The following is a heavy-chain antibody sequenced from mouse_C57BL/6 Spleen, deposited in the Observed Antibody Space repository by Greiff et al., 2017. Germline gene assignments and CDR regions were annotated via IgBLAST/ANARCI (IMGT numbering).Heavy chain of an antibody. CDR2: IYPGNSDT. CDR1: GYTFTSYW. J-gene: IGHJ3*01. D-gene: IGHD2-1*01. Sequence: VQLQQSGTVLARPGASVKMSCKTSGYTFTSYWMHWVKQRPGQGLEWIGAIYPGNSDTSYNEKFQDKAKLTAVTSASTAYMELSSLTNEDSAVYYCTGRGDDYGNCPFAGWSEGALVTV. V-gene: IGHV1-5*01. CDR3: TGRGDDYGNCPFAG.